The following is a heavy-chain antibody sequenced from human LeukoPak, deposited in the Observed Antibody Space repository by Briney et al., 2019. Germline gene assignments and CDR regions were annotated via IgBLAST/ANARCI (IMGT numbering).Heavy chain of an antibody. CDR1: GYTFISYG. V-gene: IGHV1-18*01. Sequence: ASVKVSCKASGYTFISYGISWVRQAPGQGLEWMGWISVYNGNTKYAQNLQGRVTMTTDTSTSTAYMELRSPRSDDTAVYYCARDRDTEGSDYWGQGTLVTVSS. J-gene: IGHJ4*02. CDR3: ARDRDTEGSDY. CDR2: ISVYNGNT. D-gene: IGHD3-10*01.